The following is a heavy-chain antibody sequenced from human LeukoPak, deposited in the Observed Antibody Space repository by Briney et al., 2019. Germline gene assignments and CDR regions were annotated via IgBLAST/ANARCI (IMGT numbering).Heavy chain of an antibody. CDR1: GFTFSSYS. CDR3: ARDSPTVRGVMGFDY. V-gene: IGHV3-48*01. D-gene: IGHD3-10*01. CDR2: ISSSSSTI. J-gene: IGHJ4*02. Sequence: PGGSLRLSCAASGFTFSSYSMNWVRQAPGKGLEWVSYISSSSSTIYYADSVKGRFTISRDNAKNSLYLQMNSLRAEDTAVYYCARDSPTVRGVMGFDYWGQGTLVTVSS.